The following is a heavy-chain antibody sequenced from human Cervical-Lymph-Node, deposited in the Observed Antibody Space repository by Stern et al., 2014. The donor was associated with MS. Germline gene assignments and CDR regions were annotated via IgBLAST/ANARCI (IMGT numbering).Heavy chain of an antibody. CDR2: IIPMFNTG. D-gene: IGHD1-26*01. Sequence: MQLVESGAEVKKPGSSVKVSCKASGGTFNRDAINWVRQAPGQGLEYMGGIIPMFNTGNYAQKFRDRITITADESTSTAYMELTSLRSEDTAVYYCARGIVGAAWDTFDIWGQGTMVTVSS. CDR1: GGTFNRDA. CDR3: ARGIVGAAWDTFDI. V-gene: IGHV1-69*01. J-gene: IGHJ3*02.